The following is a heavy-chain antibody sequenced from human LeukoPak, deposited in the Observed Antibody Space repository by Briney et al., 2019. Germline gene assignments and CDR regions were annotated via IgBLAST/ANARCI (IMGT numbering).Heavy chain of an antibody. CDR3: ARAKITMVRGAGFDY. Sequence: SETLSLTCAVYGGSFSGYYWSWIRQPPGKGLEWIGEINHSGSTNYNPSLKSRVTISVDTSKNQFSLKLSSVTAADTAVYYCARAKITMVRGAGFDYWGQGTLVTVSS. D-gene: IGHD3-10*01. V-gene: IGHV4-34*01. J-gene: IGHJ4*02. CDR1: GGSFSGYY. CDR2: INHSGST.